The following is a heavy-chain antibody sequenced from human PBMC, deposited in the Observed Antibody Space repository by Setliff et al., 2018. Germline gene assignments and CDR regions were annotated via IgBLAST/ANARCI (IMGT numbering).Heavy chain of an antibody. Sequence: PGGSLSLSCAASGFTFSNYAMSWVRQTPGKGLEWVSAITTSGGSTYYADSVKGRFTISRDDSKNTLYLQMLSLRAEDTAVYYCAKGGSDFWSELDYWGQGTLVTVSS. V-gene: IGHV3-23*01. CDR3: AKGGSDFWSELDY. J-gene: IGHJ4*02. D-gene: IGHD3-3*01. CDR2: ITTSGGST. CDR1: GFTFSNYA.